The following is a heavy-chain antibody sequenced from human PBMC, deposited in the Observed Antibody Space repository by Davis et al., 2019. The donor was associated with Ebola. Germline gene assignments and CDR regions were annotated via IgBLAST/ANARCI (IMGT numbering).Heavy chain of an antibody. CDR3: ARGGYYDSSSFDY. D-gene: IGHD3-22*01. Sequence: GESLKISCKGSGYSFTSYWIGWVRQMPGKGLEWMGRIDPSDSYTNYSPSFQGQVTISADKSISTAYLQWSSLKASDTAMYYCARGGYYDSSSFDYWGQGTLVTVSS. V-gene: IGHV5-10-1*04. CDR2: IDPSDSYT. CDR1: GYSFTSYW. J-gene: IGHJ4*02.